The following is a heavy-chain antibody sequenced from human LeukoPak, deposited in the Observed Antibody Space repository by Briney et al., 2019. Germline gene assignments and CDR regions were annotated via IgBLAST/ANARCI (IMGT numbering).Heavy chain of an antibody. CDR3: ARAGIYDSSGYLTDYYFDY. J-gene: IGHJ4*02. Sequence: GASVKVSCKASGYTFTSYGISWVRQAPGQGLEWMGIINPSGGSTSYAQKFQGRVTMTRDTSTSTVYMELSSLRSEDTAVYYCARAGIYDSSGYLTDYYFDYWGQGTLVTVSS. D-gene: IGHD3-22*01. V-gene: IGHV1-46*01. CDR2: INPSGGST. CDR1: GYTFTSYG.